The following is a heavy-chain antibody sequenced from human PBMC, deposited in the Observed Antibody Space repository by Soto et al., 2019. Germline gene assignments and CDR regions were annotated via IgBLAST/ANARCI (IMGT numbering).Heavy chain of an antibody. D-gene: IGHD4-17*01. Sequence: QLQLQESGPGLVKPSETLSLTCAVSGGSISSNLYYWGWIRQSPGKALEWIASIYYSGSAYYNPSLKSRVTISVDTSKHQFSLRLKSVTAADTAVYYCARSGGNGDYYLLAAYDWGQGTLVTVSS. CDR3: ARSGGNGDYYLLAAYD. V-gene: IGHV4-39*01. J-gene: IGHJ4*02. CDR1: GGSISSNLYY. CDR2: IYYSGSA.